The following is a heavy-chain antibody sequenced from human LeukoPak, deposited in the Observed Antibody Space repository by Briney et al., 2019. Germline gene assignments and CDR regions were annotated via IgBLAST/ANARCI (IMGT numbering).Heavy chain of an antibody. CDR1: GFTFSSYA. J-gene: IGHJ5*02. Sequence: GGSLRLSCAASGFTFSSYAMSWVRQAPGKGLEWVSAISGSSGSTYYADSVKGRFTISRDNSKNTLYLQMNSLRAEDTAVYYCAKDAVPVVVVAATRNNWFDPWGQGTLVTVSS. CDR2: ISGSSGST. V-gene: IGHV3-23*01. D-gene: IGHD2-15*01. CDR3: AKDAVPVVVVAATRNNWFDP.